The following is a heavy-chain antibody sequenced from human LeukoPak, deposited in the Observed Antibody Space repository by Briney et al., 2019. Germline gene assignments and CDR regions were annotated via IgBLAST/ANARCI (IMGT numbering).Heavy chain of an antibody. D-gene: IGHD3-22*01. V-gene: IGHV1-69*05. CDR2: IIPIFGTA. J-gene: IGHJ4*02. CDR3: ARDRLPYYYNSSGYYPFDY. CDR1: GGTFSSYA. Sequence: ASVKVSCKASGGTFSSYAISWVRQAPGQGVEWMGGIIPIFGTANYAQKFQGRVTITTDESTSTAYMELSSLRSEDTAVYYCARDRLPYYYNSSGYYPFDYWGQGTLVTVSS.